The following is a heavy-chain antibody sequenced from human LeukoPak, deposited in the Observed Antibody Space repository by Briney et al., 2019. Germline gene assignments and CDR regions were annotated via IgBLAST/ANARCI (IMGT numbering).Heavy chain of an antibody. CDR2: IYSGGST. D-gene: IGHD3-22*01. V-gene: IGHV3-53*01. Sequence: PGGSLRLSCAASGFTVSSNYMSWVRQAPGKGLEWVSVIYSGGSTYYADSVKGRFTISRDNSKNTLYLQMNSLRAEDTAVYYCARNYDSSGYYWVGDYYYGMDVWGQGITVTVSS. J-gene: IGHJ6*02. CDR1: GFTVSSNY. CDR3: ARNYDSSGYYWVGDYYYGMDV.